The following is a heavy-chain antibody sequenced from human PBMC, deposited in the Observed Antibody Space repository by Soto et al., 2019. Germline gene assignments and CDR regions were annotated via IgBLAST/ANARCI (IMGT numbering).Heavy chain of an antibody. CDR3: AKGPSRLRFLEWLFDY. Sequence: GGSLRLSCAASGFTFSSYGMHWVRQAPGKGLEWVAVISYDGSNKYYADSVKGRFTISRDNSKNTLYLQMNSLRAEDTAVYYCAKGPSRLRFLEWLFDYWGQGTLVTVSS. V-gene: IGHV3-30*18. CDR1: GFTFSSYG. CDR2: ISYDGSNK. J-gene: IGHJ4*02. D-gene: IGHD3-3*01.